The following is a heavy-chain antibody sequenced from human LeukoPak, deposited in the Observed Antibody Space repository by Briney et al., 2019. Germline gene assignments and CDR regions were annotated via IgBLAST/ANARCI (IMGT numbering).Heavy chain of an antibody. CDR2: ITGRGENI. CDR3: AKDRGLAAFDY. J-gene: IGHJ4*02. V-gene: IGHV3-23*01. Sequence: GGTLRLSCTASGFTFSSYGMNWVRQAPGKGLEWVSGITGRGENIYYAGSVKGRFTISRDNSKNTLYLQMNSLRAEDTAVYYCAKDRGLAAFDYGGQGTLVTVSS. D-gene: IGHD3-10*01. CDR1: GFTFSSYG.